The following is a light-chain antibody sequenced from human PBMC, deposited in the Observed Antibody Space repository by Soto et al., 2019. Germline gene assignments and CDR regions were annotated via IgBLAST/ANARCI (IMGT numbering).Light chain of an antibody. CDR1: QNIRSY. CDR2: EAS. V-gene: IGKV3-11*01. J-gene: IGKJ1*01. CDR3: QQRSDWPWT. Sequence: EVGMTQSPASLSASPGERVTLSCGASQNIRSYLAWYQQRPGQAPRLLIYEASTRATGIPARFSGGGSGTDLTITISSLEAEDFVVYYCQQRSDWPWTFGQGTKVDIK.